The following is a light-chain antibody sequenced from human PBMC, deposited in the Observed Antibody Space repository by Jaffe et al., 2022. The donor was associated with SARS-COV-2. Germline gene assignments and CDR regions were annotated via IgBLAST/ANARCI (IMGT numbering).Light chain of an antibody. CDR2: GAS. CDR3: QQYSNWPIT. V-gene: IGKV3-15*01. Sequence: EIVMTQSPATLSVSPGERATLSCRASQSVYSNLAWHQQKPGQAPRLLIYGASARATGIPARFSGSGSGTEFTLTISSLQSEDFAVYYCQQYSNWPITFGQGTRLEIK. J-gene: IGKJ5*01. CDR1: QSVYSN.